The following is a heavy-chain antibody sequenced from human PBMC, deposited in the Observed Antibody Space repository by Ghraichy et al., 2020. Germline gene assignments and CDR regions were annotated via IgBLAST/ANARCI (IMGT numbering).Heavy chain of an antibody. D-gene: IGHD3-10*01. CDR1: GLTFSSYS. Sequence: GGSLRLSCAASGLTFSSYSMHWVRQAPGKGLEWVSYISSGSDTIFYAGSVKGRFIISRDNAKNSLYLQMNSLRAGDSAIYYCATARYGSGSYRLDAFGAWGQGTMVTVS. CDR3: ATARYGSGSYRLDAFGA. V-gene: IGHV3-48*01. CDR2: ISSGSDTI. J-gene: IGHJ3*01.